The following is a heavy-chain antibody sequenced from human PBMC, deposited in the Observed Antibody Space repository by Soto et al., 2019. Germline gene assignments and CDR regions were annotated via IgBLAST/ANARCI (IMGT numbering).Heavy chain of an antibody. D-gene: IGHD1-26*01. CDR2: IYTSGST. CDR1: GGSISSYY. J-gene: IGHJ5*02. CDR3: ARMNALAREGRVGWFDP. Sequence: PSETLSLTCTVSGGSISSYYWSWIRRPAGKGLEWIGRIYTSGSTNYNPSLKSRVTMSVDTSKNQFSLKLSSVTAADTAVYYCARMNALAREGRVGWFDPWGQGTLVTVSS. V-gene: IGHV4-4*07.